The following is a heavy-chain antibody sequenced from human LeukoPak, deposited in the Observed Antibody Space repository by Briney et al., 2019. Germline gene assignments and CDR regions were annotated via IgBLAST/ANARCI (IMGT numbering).Heavy chain of an antibody. CDR1: GYTFTSYY. J-gene: IGHJ6*02. D-gene: IGHD6-19*01. CDR2: INPSGGTT. Sequence: ASVKVSCKASGYTFTSYYAHWVRQAPGQGLEWMGIINPSGGTTSYAQKFQGRVTMTRDTSTSTVYMELSSLRSEDTAVYYCARGGGYSSGWYPLQYYYYGMDVWGQGTTVTVSS. CDR3: ARGGGYSSGWYPLQYYYYGMDV. V-gene: IGHV1-46*01.